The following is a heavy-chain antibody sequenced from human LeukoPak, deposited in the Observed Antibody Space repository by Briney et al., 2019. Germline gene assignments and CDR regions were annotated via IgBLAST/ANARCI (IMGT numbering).Heavy chain of an antibody. Sequence: GGSLRLSCAASGFTFSSYSMNWVRQAPGKGLEWVSSISSSSSYIYYADSVKGRFTISRDNAKNSLYLQMNSLRAEDTAVYYCARDLVQQLALVFQHWGQGTLVTVSS. D-gene: IGHD6-13*01. CDR2: ISSSSSYI. J-gene: IGHJ1*01. CDR3: ARDLVQQLALVFQH. CDR1: GFTFSSYS. V-gene: IGHV3-21*01.